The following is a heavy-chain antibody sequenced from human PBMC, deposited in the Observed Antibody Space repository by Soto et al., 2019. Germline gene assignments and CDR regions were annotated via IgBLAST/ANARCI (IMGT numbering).Heavy chain of an antibody. CDR2: ISTDNGNT. Sequence: GASVKVSCKASGYTFTSSGISWVRQAPGQGLEWMGWISTDNGNTNYAQHLQGRVSMTTDTSTSTAYMDLRSLRSEDTAVYYCARALPVPAASYYYYGMDVWG. J-gene: IGHJ6*02. CDR1: GYTFTSSG. V-gene: IGHV1-18*01. D-gene: IGHD2-2*01. CDR3: ARALPVPAASYYYYGMDV.